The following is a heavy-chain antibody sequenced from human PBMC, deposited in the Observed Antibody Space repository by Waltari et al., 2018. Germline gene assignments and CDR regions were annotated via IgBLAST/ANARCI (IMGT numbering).Heavy chain of an antibody. CDR3: GPWDYYDSSP. Sequence: QVQLVESGGGVVQPGGSLRLSCAASGFTFSSYGMHWVRQAPGKGLEWVAFIRYDGSNKYYADSVKGRFTISRDNSKNTLYLQMNSLRAEDTAVYYCGPWDYYDSSPWGQGTLVTVSS. J-gene: IGHJ5*02. D-gene: IGHD3-22*01. CDR1: GFTFSSYG. V-gene: IGHV3-30*02. CDR2: IRYDGSNK.